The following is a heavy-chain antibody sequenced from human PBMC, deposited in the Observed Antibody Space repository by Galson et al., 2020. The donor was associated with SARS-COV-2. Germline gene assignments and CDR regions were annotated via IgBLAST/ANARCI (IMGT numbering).Heavy chain of an antibody. J-gene: IGHJ6*02. CDR1: GGSISSGGYY. Sequence: SETLSLTCTVSGGSISSGGYYWSWIRQHPGKGLEWIGYIYSSGSTYYNPSLQSRVTISVDTSKNQFSLKLSSVTAADTAVYYCARFHYDILTGYSNYYYYGMDVWGQGTTVTVSS. CDR2: IYSSGST. CDR3: ARFHYDILTGYSNYYYYGMDV. V-gene: IGHV4-31*03. D-gene: IGHD3-9*01.